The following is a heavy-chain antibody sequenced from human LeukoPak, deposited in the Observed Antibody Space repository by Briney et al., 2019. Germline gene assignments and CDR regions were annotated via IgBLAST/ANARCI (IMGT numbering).Heavy chain of an antibody. V-gene: IGHV1-18*01. D-gene: IGHD3-22*01. Sequence: ASVKVSCKASGYTFTSYGISWVRQAPGQGLEWMGWISAYNGNTNYAQKLQGRVTMTTDTPTSTAYMELRSLRSDDTAVYYCARAVLSYYYDSSGYSGVDYWGQGTLVTVSS. J-gene: IGHJ4*02. CDR1: GYTFTSYG. CDR2: ISAYNGNT. CDR3: ARAVLSYYYDSSGYSGVDY.